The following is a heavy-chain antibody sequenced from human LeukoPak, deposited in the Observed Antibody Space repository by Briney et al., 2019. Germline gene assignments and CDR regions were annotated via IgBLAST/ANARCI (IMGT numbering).Heavy chain of an antibody. V-gene: IGHV4-38-2*01. J-gene: IGHJ4*02. CDR3: ARLGDRETTPEGNFDY. D-gene: IGHD3-16*01. CDR1: GYSISSGYY. Sequence: SETLSLTCAVSGYSISSGYYWGWIRQPPGKGLEWIGSIYHSGSTYYNQSLKSRVTISVDTSKNQFSLKLSSVTAADTAVYYCARLGDRETTPEGNFDYWGQGTLVTVSS. CDR2: IYHSGST.